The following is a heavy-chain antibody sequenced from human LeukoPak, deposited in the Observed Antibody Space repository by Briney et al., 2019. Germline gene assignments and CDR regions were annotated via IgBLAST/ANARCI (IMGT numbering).Heavy chain of an antibody. CDR1: GGSISTYY. Sequence: SETLSLTCTVSGGSISTYYWSWMRQPPGRGLEWIGYIYYSGSTNHNSSLQSRVTISVDTSKNQFSLKLNSVTAADTAVYYCARGGVPGGFYGSFDYWGQGTLVSVSS. CDR3: ARGGVPGGFYGSFDY. D-gene: IGHD3-3*01. V-gene: IGHV4-59*01. CDR2: IYYSGST. J-gene: IGHJ4*02.